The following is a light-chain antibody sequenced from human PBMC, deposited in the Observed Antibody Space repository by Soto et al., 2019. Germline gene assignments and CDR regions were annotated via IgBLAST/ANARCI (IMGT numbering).Light chain of an antibody. Sequence: EFVLTQSPATLSLSPGERATLSCRASQSVSSDLAWYQQKPGQAPRLLIYGASTTATGIPARFSGSGSGTEFTLTISSLQSEDFAVYYCQQRSDWPWTFGQGTKVDIK. CDR1: QSVSSD. CDR3: QQRSDWPWT. CDR2: GAS. J-gene: IGKJ1*01. V-gene: IGKV3-11*01.